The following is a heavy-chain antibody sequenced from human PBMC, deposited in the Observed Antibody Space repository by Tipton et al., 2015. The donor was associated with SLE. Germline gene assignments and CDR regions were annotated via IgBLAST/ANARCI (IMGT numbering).Heavy chain of an antibody. CDR1: GGSVSSSGYS. CDR2: ISYSGST. CDR3: ARDLGSGGAFDI. Sequence: TLSLTCTVSGGSVSSSGYSWSWIRQPPGKGLQWIGYISYSGSTNYNPSLKSRVTISIDTPKNQFSLKLTSVTAADTAVYYCARDLGSGGAFDIWGQGTMVTVSS. J-gene: IGHJ3*02. D-gene: IGHD1-26*01. V-gene: IGHV4-61*08.